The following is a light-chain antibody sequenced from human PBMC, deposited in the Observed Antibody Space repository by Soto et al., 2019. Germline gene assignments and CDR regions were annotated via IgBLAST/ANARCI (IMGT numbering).Light chain of an antibody. Sequence: EIVLTQSPGTLSLSLGERATLSCRASQSVTSNYFAWYQQKPGQAPRLLIYATSNRATGIPDRFSGSGSGTDFTLTISRLEPEDFAVYYCQQYGNSPRYSFGQVTKVEIK. CDR3: QQYGNSPRYS. CDR1: QSVTSNY. J-gene: IGKJ2*03. CDR2: ATS. V-gene: IGKV3-20*01.